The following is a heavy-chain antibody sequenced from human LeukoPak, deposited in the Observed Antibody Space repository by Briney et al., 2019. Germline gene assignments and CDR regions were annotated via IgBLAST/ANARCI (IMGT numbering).Heavy chain of an antibody. CDR2: ISGSGGST. J-gene: IGHJ1*01. V-gene: IGHV3-23*01. CDR1: GFTFSSYA. Sequence: GGSLRLSCAASGFTFSSYAMSWVRQAPGKGLEWVSAISGSGGSTYYADSVKGRFTVSRDNSKNTLYLQMNGLRAEDTAVYYCAKDRRAAPEYFQHWGQGTLVTVSS. D-gene: IGHD2-15*01. CDR3: AKDRRAAPEYFQH.